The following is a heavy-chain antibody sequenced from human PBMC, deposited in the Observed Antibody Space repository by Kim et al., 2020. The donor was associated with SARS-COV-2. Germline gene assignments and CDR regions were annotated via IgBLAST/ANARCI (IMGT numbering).Heavy chain of an antibody. CDR1: GGSISSSSYY. CDR2: IYYSGST. D-gene: IGHD3-10*01. J-gene: IGHJ4*02. V-gene: IGHV4-39*01. Sequence: SETLSLTCTVSGGSISSSSYYWGWIRQPPGKGLEWIGSIYYSGSTYYNPSLKSRVTISVDTSKNQFSLKLSSVTAADTAVYYCARHGREYYGSGSLTSFDYWGQGTLVTVSS. CDR3: ARHGREYYGSGSLTSFDY.